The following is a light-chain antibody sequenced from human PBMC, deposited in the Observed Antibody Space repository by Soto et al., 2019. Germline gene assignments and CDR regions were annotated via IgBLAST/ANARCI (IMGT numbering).Light chain of an antibody. CDR1: QNINTW. Sequence: DSQMTQSPSTLSASVGDRVTITCRASQNINTWLAWFQQKPGKAPKVLIYEASTVESGVPSRFSGSGFRTQFTLSIHGLQPDDVATYYWQQNVGYPLTFGPGTTVDV. J-gene: IGKJ3*01. CDR3: QQNVGYPLT. CDR2: EAS. V-gene: IGKV1-5*03.